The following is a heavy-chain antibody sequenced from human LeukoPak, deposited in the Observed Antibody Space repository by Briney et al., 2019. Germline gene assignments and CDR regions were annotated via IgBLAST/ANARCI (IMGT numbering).Heavy chain of an antibody. CDR3: ARAAFHDALDI. J-gene: IGHJ3*02. CDR2: ISWDSDDI. V-gene: IGHV3-9*01. Sequence: QPGGSLRLSCAASGFTFHDYAMHWVRLVPGKGLEWVSSISWDSDDIDYAHSVKGRFTISRDNAKNSLHLQMKSLRAEDTALYHCARAAFHDALDIWGQGTTVTVSS. D-gene: IGHD2-21*01. CDR1: GFTFHDYA.